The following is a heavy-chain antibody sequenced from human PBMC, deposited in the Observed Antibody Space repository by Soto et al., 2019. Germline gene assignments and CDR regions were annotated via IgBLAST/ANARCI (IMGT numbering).Heavy chain of an antibody. J-gene: IGHJ6*02. D-gene: IGHD3-22*01. CDR1: GYTFTSYG. Sequence: QVQLVQSGAEVKKPGASVKVSCKASGYTFTSYGISWVRQAPGQGLEWTGWISAYNGNTNYAQKLQGRVTMTTDTSASTAYMELRSLRSDDTAVYYCARDVYYYDSSGYSVYYGMDVWGQGTTVTVSS. CDR3: ARDVYYYDSSGYSVYYGMDV. V-gene: IGHV1-18*04. CDR2: ISAYNGNT.